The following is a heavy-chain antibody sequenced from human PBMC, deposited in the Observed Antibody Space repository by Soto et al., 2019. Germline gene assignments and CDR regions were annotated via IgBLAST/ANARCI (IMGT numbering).Heavy chain of an antibody. J-gene: IGHJ3*02. CDR3: ARAVYYYDSSGYYGDAFDI. D-gene: IGHD3-22*01. CDR2: ISSSSSYI. V-gene: IGHV3-21*01. CDR1: GFTFSSDS. Sequence: EVQLVESGGGLVKPGGALRLSCAASGFTFSSDSMNWVRQAAGKGLEWVSSISSSSSYIYYADSVKGRFTISRDNAKNSLYLQMNSLRAEDTAVYYCARAVYYYDSSGYYGDAFDIWGQGTMVTVSS.